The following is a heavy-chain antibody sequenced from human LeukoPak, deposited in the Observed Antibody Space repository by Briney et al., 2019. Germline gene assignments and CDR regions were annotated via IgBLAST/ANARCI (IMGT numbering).Heavy chain of an antibody. CDR3: ARWPLDYDFWSGPPNP. Sequence: GGSLRLSCAASGFTFSDYYMSWIRQAPGKGLEWVSYISSSGSTIYYADSVKGRFTISRDNAKNSLYLQMNSLRAEDTAVYYCARWPLDYDFWSGPPNPWGQGTLVTVSS. CDR1: GFTFSDYY. CDR2: ISSSGSTI. J-gene: IGHJ5*02. V-gene: IGHV3-11*04. D-gene: IGHD3-3*01.